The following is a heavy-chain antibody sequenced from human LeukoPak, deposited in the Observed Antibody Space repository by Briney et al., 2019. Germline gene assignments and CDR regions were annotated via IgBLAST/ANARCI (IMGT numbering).Heavy chain of an antibody. CDR3: ARNSIYCSGGSCYFDY. J-gene: IGHJ4*02. D-gene: IGHD2-15*01. CDR1: GGSISSGSYY. CDR2: IYTSGST. Sequence: PSQTLSLTCTVSGGSISSGSYYWSWIRQPAGKGLEWIGRIYTSGSTNYNPSLKSRVTISVDTSKIQFSLKLSSVTAADTAVYYCARNSIYCSGGSCYFDYWGQGTLVTVSS. V-gene: IGHV4-61*02.